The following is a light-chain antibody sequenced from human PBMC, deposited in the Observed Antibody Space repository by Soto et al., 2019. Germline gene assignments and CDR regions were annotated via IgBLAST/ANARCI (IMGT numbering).Light chain of an antibody. V-gene: IGKV3-20*01. CDR2: GAS. J-gene: IGKJ2*01. CDR1: QSVSSSY. Sequence: EIVLTQSPGTLSLSPGERATLSCRASQSVSSSYLAWYQQNPGQAPRLLIYGASSRATGIPDRFSGSGSGTDFTLTISRLEPEDFAVYYCQQYSSWPPYTFGQGTKLEIK. CDR3: QQYSSWPPYT.